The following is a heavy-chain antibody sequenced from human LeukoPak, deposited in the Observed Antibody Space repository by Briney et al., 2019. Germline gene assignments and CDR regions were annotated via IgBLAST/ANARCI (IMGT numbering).Heavy chain of an antibody. D-gene: IGHD2/OR15-2a*01. CDR2: IYPGDSDI. CDR3: ARGFPEIMYDAFDI. CDR1: GYSFTTYW. Sequence: GESLKISCKGSGYSFTTYWIAWVRQMPGKGLEWMGIIYPGDSDIRYSPSFQGQVTISVDKSISTAFLQWSSLKASDTAMYYCARGFPEIMYDAFDIWGRGTLVTVSS. V-gene: IGHV5-51*01. J-gene: IGHJ3*02.